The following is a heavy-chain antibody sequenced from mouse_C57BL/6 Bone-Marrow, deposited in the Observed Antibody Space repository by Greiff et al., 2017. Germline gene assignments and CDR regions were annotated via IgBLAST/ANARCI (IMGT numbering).Heavy chain of an antibody. V-gene: IGHV1-9*01. Sequence: QVQLKQSGAELMKPGASVKLSCKATGYTFTGYWIEWVKQRPGHGLEWIGELLPGSGSTNYNEKFKGKATFTADTTSNTAYMQLSSLTTEDSAIYYSASRQLRLRVDYWGQGTTLTVSS. CDR2: LLPGSGST. CDR3: ASRQLRLRVDY. CDR1: GYTFTGYW. D-gene: IGHD3-2*02. J-gene: IGHJ2*01.